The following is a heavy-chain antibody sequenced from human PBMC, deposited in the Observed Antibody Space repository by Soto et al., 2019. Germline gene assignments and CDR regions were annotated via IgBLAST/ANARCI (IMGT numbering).Heavy chain of an antibody. CDR3: ARGGTGDLGA. Sequence: QVQLQESGPGLVKPSGTLSLTCAVSGDSISSTNWWTWVRQPPGEGLEWIGEIYHSGSTNYNPSLKSRVTISVDMSKNQFSLKLTSVTAADTAVYYCARGGTGDLGAWGQGTLVTVSS. CDR2: IYHSGST. D-gene: IGHD7-27*01. CDR1: GDSISSTNW. V-gene: IGHV4-4*02. J-gene: IGHJ5*02.